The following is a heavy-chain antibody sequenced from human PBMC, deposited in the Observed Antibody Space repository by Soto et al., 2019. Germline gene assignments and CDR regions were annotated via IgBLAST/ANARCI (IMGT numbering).Heavy chain of an antibody. J-gene: IGHJ4*02. V-gene: IGHV4-61*08. CDR3: AGRASRYYYDSSGYFDY. CDR2: IYYSGIT. Sequence: SETLSLTCTVSGGSISSGDYYWSWIRQPPGKGLEWIGYIYYSGITNYNPSLKSRVTISVDTPKNQFSLKLSSVTAADTAVYYCAGRASRYYYDSSGYFDYWGQGTLVTVSS. D-gene: IGHD3-22*01. CDR1: GGSISSGDYY.